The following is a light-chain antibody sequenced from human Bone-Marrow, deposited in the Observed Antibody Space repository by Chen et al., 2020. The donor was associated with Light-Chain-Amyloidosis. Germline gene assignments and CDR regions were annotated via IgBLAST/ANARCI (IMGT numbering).Light chain of an antibody. CDR2: DAS. V-gene: IGKV3-11*01. CDR1: QSVNNY. Sequence: EIVLTQSPATLSLSPGERGTLSCRASQSVNNYLAWYQQKPGQAPRLLIYDASNRATGIPARFSGSGSGTGFTLTISRLEPEDFAVYYCQQRSNCPITFGQGTRLEIK. CDR3: QQRSNCPIT. J-gene: IGKJ5*01.